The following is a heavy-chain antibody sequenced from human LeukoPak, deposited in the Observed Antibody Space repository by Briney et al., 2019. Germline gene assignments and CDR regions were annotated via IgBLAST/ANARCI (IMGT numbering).Heavy chain of an antibody. CDR1: GYTFMDYY. D-gene: IGHD6-19*01. Sequence: ASVKVSCKAYGYTFMDYYIHWVRQAPGQGLAWMGWINPKNGGTNYAQNFQGRVTMTRDTSIGTAYMEMSRLRSDDTAVYYCAKGWGALTVAGTTDYWGQGTLVTVSS. CDR2: INPKNGGT. V-gene: IGHV1-2*02. J-gene: IGHJ4*02. CDR3: AKGWGALTVAGTTDY.